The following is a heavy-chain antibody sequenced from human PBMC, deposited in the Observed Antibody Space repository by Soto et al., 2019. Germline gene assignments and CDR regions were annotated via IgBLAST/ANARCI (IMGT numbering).Heavy chain of an antibody. J-gene: IGHJ6*02. V-gene: IGHV4-34*01. D-gene: IGHD3-10*01. CDR1: GGSFSGYY. CDR2: INHSGST. Sequence: PSETLSLTCAVYGGSFSGYYWSWIRQPPGKGLEWIGEINHSGSTNYNPSLKSRVTISVDTSKNQFSLKLSSVTAADTAVYYCARDSRITMVRGVIITGGPYGMDVWGQGTTVTVSS. CDR3: ARDSRITMVRGVIITGGPYGMDV.